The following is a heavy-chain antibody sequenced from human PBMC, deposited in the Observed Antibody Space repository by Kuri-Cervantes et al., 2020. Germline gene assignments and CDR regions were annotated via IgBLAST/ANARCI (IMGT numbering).Heavy chain of an antibody. CDR1: GFTFSSSA. CDR3: AKRTGLGVRGVMNY. Sequence: GESLKISCAASGFTFSSSAIHWVRQAPGKGLEWVTVISYDGSNKYYADSVKGRFTISRDSSKNTLYLQMNSLRAEDTAVYYCAKRTGLGVRGVMNYWGQGTLVTVSS. J-gene: IGHJ4*02. D-gene: IGHD3-10*01. V-gene: IGHV3-30-3*01. CDR2: ISYDGSNK.